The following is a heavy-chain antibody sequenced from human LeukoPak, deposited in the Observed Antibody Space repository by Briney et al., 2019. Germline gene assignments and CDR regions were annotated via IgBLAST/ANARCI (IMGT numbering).Heavy chain of an antibody. CDR2: IKQDGSEK. Sequence: GGSLRLSCAASGFTFSSYWMSWVRQAPGKGLEWVANIKQDGSEKYYVDSVKGRFTISRDNAKNSLYLQMNSLRAEDTALYYCAKDLERIYDFWSGLSRTYYYGMDVWGQGTTVTVSS. D-gene: IGHD3-3*01. J-gene: IGHJ6*02. V-gene: IGHV3-7*03. CDR1: GFTFSSYW. CDR3: AKDLERIYDFWSGLSRTYYYGMDV.